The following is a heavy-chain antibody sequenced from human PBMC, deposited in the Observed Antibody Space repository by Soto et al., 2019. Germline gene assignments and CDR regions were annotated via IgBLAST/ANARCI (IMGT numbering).Heavy chain of an antibody. CDR1: GGSIVTGGYY. Sequence: SETLSLTCTVCGGSIVTGGYYWGWIRQPPGKGLEWLGHIYYSGNTYYPPSLKSRVTISVDTSKNQFSLRLSSVTAADTAVYYCARLTQEYNYYVMDVSGQVTTLTVCS. CDR3: ARLTQEYNYYVMDV. D-gene: IGHD1-1*01. CDR2: IYYSGNT. V-gene: IGHV4-39*01. J-gene: IGHJ6*02.